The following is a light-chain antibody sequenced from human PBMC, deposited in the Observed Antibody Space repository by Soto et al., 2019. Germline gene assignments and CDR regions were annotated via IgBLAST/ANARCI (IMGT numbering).Light chain of an antibody. Sequence: QSVLTQPPSASGSPGQSVTISCTGTSSDIGVYDFVSWYQQHPGKAPKLIIYQVNQRPSGVPDRFSGSKSGNTASLAVSGLRPEDEADYFCSSFAGSYSPYVFGTGTKVTVL. V-gene: IGLV2-8*01. CDR3: SSFAGSYSPYV. CDR2: QVN. J-gene: IGLJ1*01. CDR1: SSDIGVYDF.